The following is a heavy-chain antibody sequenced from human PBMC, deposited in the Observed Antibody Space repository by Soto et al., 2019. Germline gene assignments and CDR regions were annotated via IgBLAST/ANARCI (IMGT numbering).Heavy chain of an antibody. V-gene: IGHV1-2*02. CDR1: GYTFTGYY. Sequence: ASVKVSCKASGYTFTGYYMHWVRQAPGQGLEWMGWINPNSGGTNYAQKFQGRVTMTRDTSISTAYMELSRLRSGDTAVYYCARTLSTYYYDSSGYYSGPYYYYGMDVWGQGTTVTVSS. D-gene: IGHD3-22*01. CDR3: ARTLSTYYYDSSGYYSGPYYYYGMDV. CDR2: INPNSGGT. J-gene: IGHJ6*02.